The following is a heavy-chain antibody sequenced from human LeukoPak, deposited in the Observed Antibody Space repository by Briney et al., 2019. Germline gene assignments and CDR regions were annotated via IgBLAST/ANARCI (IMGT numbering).Heavy chain of an antibody. CDR3: ARGGLAAAGPFDY. D-gene: IGHD6-13*01. CDR1: GFTFSSYS. Sequence: GGSLRLSCAASGFTFSSYSMNWVRQAPGKGLGWVSSISSSSSYIYYADSVKGRFTISRDNAKNSLYLQMNSLRAEDTAVYYCARGGLAAAGPFDYWGQGTLVTVSS. J-gene: IGHJ4*02. V-gene: IGHV3-21*01. CDR2: ISSSSSYI.